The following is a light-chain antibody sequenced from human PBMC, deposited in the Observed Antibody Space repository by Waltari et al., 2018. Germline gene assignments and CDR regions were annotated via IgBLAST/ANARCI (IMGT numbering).Light chain of an antibody. V-gene: IGLV2-14*01. J-gene: IGLJ2*01. CDR1: NRDIGSYSY. CDR2: DLA. CDR3: SSYTGRGTVI. Sequence: QSVLTQPASLSGSPGQPITIACTGSNRDIGSYSYGSWYQQSPGKAPKLIIYDLAERPSGVSTRFSGSKSGNTASLTISGLQADDEADYFCSSYTGRGTVIFGRGTMVTVL.